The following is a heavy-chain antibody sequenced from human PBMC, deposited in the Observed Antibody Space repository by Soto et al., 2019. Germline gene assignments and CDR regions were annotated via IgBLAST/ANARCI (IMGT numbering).Heavy chain of an antibody. CDR2: ISADGNSK. Sequence: HPGGSLRLSCEVSGLTFSKYGMHWVRQAPGRGLEWVAVISADGNSKFYAASVGGRFAISRDDSKNTVSLQMNSLRPEDTAVYYCAKDRDYSGVASFLDYWGLGTLVTVSS. CDR1: GLTFSKYG. CDR3: AKDRDYSGVASFLDY. J-gene: IGHJ4*02. D-gene: IGHD4-4*01. V-gene: IGHV3-30*18.